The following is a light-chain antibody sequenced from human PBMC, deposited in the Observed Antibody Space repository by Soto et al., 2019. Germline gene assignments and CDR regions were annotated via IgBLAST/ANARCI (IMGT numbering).Light chain of an antibody. CDR3: SSYTSSSTPLV. CDR1: SSDVGGYNY. J-gene: IGLJ3*02. Sequence: QSVLTQPASVSGSPGQSITISCTGTSSDVGGYNYVSWYQQLPGKAPKLMIYDVTNRPSGVSNRFSGSKSGNTASLTISGLQAEDEADYYCSSYTSSSTPLVFGGGTKLTVL. CDR2: DVT. V-gene: IGLV2-14*01.